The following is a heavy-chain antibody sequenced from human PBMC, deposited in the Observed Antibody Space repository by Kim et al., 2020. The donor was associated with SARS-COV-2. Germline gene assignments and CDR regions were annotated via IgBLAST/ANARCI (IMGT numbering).Heavy chain of an antibody. D-gene: IGHD1-26*01. V-gene: IGHV5-51*01. Sequence: GESLKISCQGSGYNFRDFWIVWVRQMPGKGLEVMGIIYPGDSDTRYTPSFRGQVTISADNSISTAYLHWSSLKASDSAIHYCTRLSWGAGMIFHKEHREGRQGFDVWGQGTTVTVSS. CDR1: GYNFRDFW. CDR3: TRLSWGAGMIFHKEHREGRQGFDV. J-gene: IGHJ6*02. CDR2: IYPGDSDT.